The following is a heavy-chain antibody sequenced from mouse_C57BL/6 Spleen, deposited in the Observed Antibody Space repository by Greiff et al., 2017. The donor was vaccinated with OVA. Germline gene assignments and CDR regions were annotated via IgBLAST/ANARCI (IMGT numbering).Heavy chain of an antibody. D-gene: IGHD2-5*01. V-gene: IGHV5-17*01. J-gene: IGHJ4*01. CDR3: ARTGYSNSLMDY. CDR2: ISSGSSTI. Sequence: EVMLVESGGGLVKPGGSLKLSCAASGFTFSDYGMHWVRQAPEKGLEWVAYISSGSSTIYYADTVKGRFTISRDNAKNTLFLQMTSLRSEDTAMYYCARTGYSNSLMDYWGQGTSVTVSS. CDR1: GFTFSDYG.